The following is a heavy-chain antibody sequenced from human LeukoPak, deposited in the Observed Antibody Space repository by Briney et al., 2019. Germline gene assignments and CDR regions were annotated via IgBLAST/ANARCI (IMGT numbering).Heavy chain of an antibody. CDR3: ARAPPQYYYGSGSLNY. J-gene: IGHJ4*02. Sequence: ASVKVSCKASGYTFTGYHIHWVRQAPGQGLEWMGLINSNSGGTNYAQKFQGRVTMTGDTSISTAYMELSRLISDDTAVYYCARAPPQYYYGSGSLNYWGQGTLVTVSS. V-gene: IGHV1-2*02. D-gene: IGHD3-10*01. CDR2: INSNSGGT. CDR1: GYTFTGYH.